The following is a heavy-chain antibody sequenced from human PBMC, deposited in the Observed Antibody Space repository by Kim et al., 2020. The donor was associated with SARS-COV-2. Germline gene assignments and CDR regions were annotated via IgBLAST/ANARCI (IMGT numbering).Heavy chain of an antibody. CDR2: IYHSGST. D-gene: IGHD6-13*01. CDR3: ARTTIAAGYYYYMDV. J-gene: IGHJ6*03. Sequence: SETLSLTCAVSGGSISSGGYSWSWTRQPPGKGLEWIGYIYHSGSTYYNPSLKSRVTISVDRSKNQFSLKLSSVTAADTAVYYCARTTIAAGYYYYMDVWG. CDR1: GGSISSGGYS. V-gene: IGHV4-30-2*01.